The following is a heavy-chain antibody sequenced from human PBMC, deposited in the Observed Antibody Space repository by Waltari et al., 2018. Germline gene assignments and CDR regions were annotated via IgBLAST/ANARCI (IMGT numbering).Heavy chain of an antibody. J-gene: IGHJ4*02. CDR2: ITHSGST. V-gene: IGHV4-34*01. Sequence: QVQLQQWGAGPLKPSETLSLTCAVYGGSFSGYYWSWIRQPPGKGLEWIGDITHSGSTNYNPSLKSRVTISVDTSKNHFSLKLSSVTAADTAVYYCVRENGVATTDWGQGTLVTVSS. D-gene: IGHD5-12*01. CDR3: VRENGVATTD. CDR1: GGSFSGYY.